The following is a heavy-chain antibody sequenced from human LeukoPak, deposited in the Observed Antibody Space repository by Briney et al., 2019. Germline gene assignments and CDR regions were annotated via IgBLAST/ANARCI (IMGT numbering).Heavy chain of an antibody. V-gene: IGHV3-21*01. CDR2: ISSSSSYI. Sequence: PGGSLRLSCAASGFTFSSYSMNWVRQAPGEGLEWVSSISSSSSYIYYADSVKGRFTISRDNAKNSLYLQMNSLRAEDTAVYYCARYCSSTSCYSGFGYWGQGTLVTVSS. CDR3: ARYCSSTSCYSGFGY. J-gene: IGHJ4*02. D-gene: IGHD2-2*01. CDR1: GFTFSSYS.